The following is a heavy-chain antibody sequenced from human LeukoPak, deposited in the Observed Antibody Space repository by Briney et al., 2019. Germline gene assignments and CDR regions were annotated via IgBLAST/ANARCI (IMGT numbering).Heavy chain of an antibody. D-gene: IGHD2-15*01. CDR2: IYSGGST. J-gene: IGHJ5*02. V-gene: IGHV3-66*01. CDR3: ARERASGGSLWFDP. CDR1: GFTVSSNY. Sequence: GGSLRLSCAASGFTVSSNYMSWVRQAPGKGLEWVSVIYSGGSTYYADSVKGRFTISRDNSKNTLYLQMNSLRAEDTAVYYCARERASGGSLWFDPWGQGTLVTVSS.